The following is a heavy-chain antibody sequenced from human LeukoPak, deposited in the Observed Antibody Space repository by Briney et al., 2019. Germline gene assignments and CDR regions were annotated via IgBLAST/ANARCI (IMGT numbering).Heavy chain of an antibody. CDR3: ARASGSYIFDY. D-gene: IGHD1-26*01. CDR2: ISGSGGST. J-gene: IGHJ4*02. V-gene: IGHV3-23*01. CDR1: GFTFSSYA. Sequence: GGSLRLSCAASGFTFSSYAMSWVRQAPGKGLEWVSAISGSGGSTYYADSVKGRFTISRDNSKNTLYLQMNSLRAEGTAVCYCARASGSYIFDYWGQGTLVTVSS.